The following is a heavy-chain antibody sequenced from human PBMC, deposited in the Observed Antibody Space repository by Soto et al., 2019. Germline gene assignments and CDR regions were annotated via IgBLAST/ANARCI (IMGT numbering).Heavy chain of an antibody. CDR3: ARDKSGYDFWSGYPETYYYYGMDV. D-gene: IGHD3-3*01. Sequence: PSETLSLTCTVSGGSISSYYWSWIRQPPGKGLEWIGYIYYSGSTNYNPSLKSRVTISVDTSKNQFSLKLSSVTAADTAVYYCARDKSGYDFWSGYPETYYYYGMDVWGQGTTVPVSS. CDR1: GGSISSYY. CDR2: IYYSGST. J-gene: IGHJ6*02. V-gene: IGHV4-59*01.